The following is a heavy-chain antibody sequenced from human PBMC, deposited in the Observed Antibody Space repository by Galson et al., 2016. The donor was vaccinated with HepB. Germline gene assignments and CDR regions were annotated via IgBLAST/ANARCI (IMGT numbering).Heavy chain of an antibody. V-gene: IGHV3-30*03. D-gene: IGHD3-3*01. CDR1: GFTFSSYG. CDR3: ATPYYDFWSGYNPLDY. CDR2: ISYDGSNK. J-gene: IGHJ4*02. Sequence: SLRLSCAASGFTFSSYGMHWVRQAPGKGLEWVAVISYDGSNKYYADSVKGRFTISRDNSKNTLYLQMHSLRAEDTAVYYCATPYYDFWSGYNPLDYWGQGTLVTVSS.